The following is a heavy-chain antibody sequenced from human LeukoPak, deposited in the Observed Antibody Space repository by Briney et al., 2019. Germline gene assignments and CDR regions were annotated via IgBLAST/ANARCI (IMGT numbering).Heavy chain of an antibody. J-gene: IGHJ3*02. Sequence: SETLSLTCAVYGGSFSGYYWSWIRQPPGKGLEWIGEINHSGSTNYNPSLKSRVTISVDTSKNRFSLKLSSVTAADTAVYYCAREAESAFDIWGQGTMVTVSS. CDR2: INHSGST. CDR3: AREAESAFDI. CDR1: GGSFSGYY. V-gene: IGHV4-34*01.